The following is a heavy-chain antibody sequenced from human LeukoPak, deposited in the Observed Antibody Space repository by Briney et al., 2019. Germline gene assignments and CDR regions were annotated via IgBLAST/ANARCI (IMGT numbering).Heavy chain of an antibody. J-gene: IGHJ4*02. Sequence: ASVKVSCKASGYTFTSYYMHWVRQAPGQGLEWMGIINPSGGSTSYAQKFQGRVNMTRDTSTSTVYMELSSLRSEDTAVYYCARASIAAAGVHYWGQGTLVTVSS. V-gene: IGHV1-46*01. CDR1: GYTFTSYY. CDR2: INPSGGST. CDR3: ARASIAAAGVHY. D-gene: IGHD6-13*01.